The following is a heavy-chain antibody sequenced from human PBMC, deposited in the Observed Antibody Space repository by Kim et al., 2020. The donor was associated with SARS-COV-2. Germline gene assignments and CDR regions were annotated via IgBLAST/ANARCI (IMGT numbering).Heavy chain of an antibody. CDR3: ATGGPNLYYYYYGMDV. Sequence: KFQGRVTMTEDTSTDTAYMELSSLRSEDTAVYYCATGGPNLYYYYYGMDVWGQGTTVTVSS. J-gene: IGHJ6*02. V-gene: IGHV1-24*01.